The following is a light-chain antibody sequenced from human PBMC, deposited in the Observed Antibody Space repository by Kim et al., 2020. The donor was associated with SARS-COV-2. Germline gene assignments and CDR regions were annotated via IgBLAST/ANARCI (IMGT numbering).Light chain of an antibody. CDR3: QVWDSSSDHVV. J-gene: IGLJ2*01. CDR2: YDS. V-gene: IGLV3-21*04. Sequence: APGKTGRSNWGGKHIGSKRVPWDPAEPGQAPWLGNYYDSDRPSGIPERFSGSNSGNTATLTISRVEAGDEADYYCQVWDSSSDHVVFGGGTQLTVL. CDR1: HIGSKR.